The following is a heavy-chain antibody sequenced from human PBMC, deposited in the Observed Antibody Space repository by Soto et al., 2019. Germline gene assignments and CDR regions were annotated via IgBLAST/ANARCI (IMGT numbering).Heavy chain of an antibody. J-gene: IGHJ6*02. D-gene: IGHD2-21*02. CDR1: GFTVSSNY. V-gene: IGHV3-53*01. Sequence: WGSLRLSCAASGFTVSSNYMSWFRQSPGKGLEWVSVIYSGGSTYYADSVKGRFTISRDNSKNTLYLQMNSLRAEDTAVYYCAREDIVVVTATPGDYYYYGMDVWGQGTTVTVSS. CDR2: IYSGGST. CDR3: AREDIVVVTATPGDYYYYGMDV.